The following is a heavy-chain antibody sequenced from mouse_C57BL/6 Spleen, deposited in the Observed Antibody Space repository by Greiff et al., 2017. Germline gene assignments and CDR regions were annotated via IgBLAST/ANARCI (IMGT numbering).Heavy chain of an antibody. CDR2: INYDGSSS. V-gene: IGHV5-16*01. J-gene: IGHJ3*01. Sequence: EVQLVESEGGLVQPGSSMKLSCTASGFTFSDFYMAWVRQVPETGLEWVANINYDGSSSYYLDSLKSRFIISRDNAKNILYLQMSSLKSEDTATYYCARDGGDSSGCFAYWGQGTLVTVSA. CDR1: GFTFSDFY. CDR3: ARDGGDSSGCFAY. D-gene: IGHD3-2*02.